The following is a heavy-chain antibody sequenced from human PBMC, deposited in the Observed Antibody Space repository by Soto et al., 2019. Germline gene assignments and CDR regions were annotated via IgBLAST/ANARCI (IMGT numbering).Heavy chain of an antibody. V-gene: IGHV2-26*01. J-gene: IGHJ2*01. CDR3: ARSQIYFFQAEDGIRDTVPVSAFLLNRSSDL. CDR1: RMG. Sequence: RMGVSWIRQPPGKALEWLAHIFSNDEKSYSTSLKSRRTISKYTSKSQVFLTMTNMDPVDTATYYCARSQIYFFQAEDGIRDTVPVSAFLLNRSSDL. CDR2: IFSNDEK. D-gene: IGHD3-3*01.